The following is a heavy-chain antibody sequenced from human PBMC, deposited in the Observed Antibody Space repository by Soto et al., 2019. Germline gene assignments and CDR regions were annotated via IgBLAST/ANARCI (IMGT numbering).Heavy chain of an antibody. Sequence: QVQLVQSGAEVKKPGSSVKVSCKASGGTFSSYTISWVRQAPGQGLAWMGRIIPILGIANYAQKFQGRVTITADKSTSTAYMELSSLRSEDTAVYYCARDGAAAGTHYGMDVWGQGTTVTVSS. J-gene: IGHJ6*02. CDR2: IIPILGIA. CDR3: ARDGAAAGTHYGMDV. D-gene: IGHD6-13*01. V-gene: IGHV1-69*08. CDR1: GGTFSSYT.